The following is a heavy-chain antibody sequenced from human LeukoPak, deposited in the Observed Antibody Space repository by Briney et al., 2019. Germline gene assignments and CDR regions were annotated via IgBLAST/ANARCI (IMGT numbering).Heavy chain of an antibody. CDR3: ARDIGINWFDP. CDR1: GFTFSSYA. Sequence: GGSLRLSCAASGFTFSSYAMSWVRQAPGKGLEWVSAISGSGGSTYYADSVKGRFTTSRDNSKNTLYLQMNSLRAEDTAVYYCARDIGINWFDPWGQGTLVTVSS. D-gene: IGHD2-15*01. J-gene: IGHJ5*02. V-gene: IGHV3-23*01. CDR2: ISGSGGST.